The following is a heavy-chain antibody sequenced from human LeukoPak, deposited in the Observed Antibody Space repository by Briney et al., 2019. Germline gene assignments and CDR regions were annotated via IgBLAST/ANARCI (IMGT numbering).Heavy chain of an antibody. V-gene: IGHV4-4*09. CDR2: IYSSGAT. J-gene: IGHJ6*03. D-gene: IGHD3-16*02. CDR1: GGSIRRYY. CDR3: ARLSTRNFYYYYMDV. Sequence: AETLSLTCTVSGGSIRRYYWSWIRQSPGKGLESIGYIYSSGATNYNPSLESRVAISLDTSKNQLSLKLSSVTAADTAVYYCARLSTRNFYYYYMDVWGKGTSVTVSS.